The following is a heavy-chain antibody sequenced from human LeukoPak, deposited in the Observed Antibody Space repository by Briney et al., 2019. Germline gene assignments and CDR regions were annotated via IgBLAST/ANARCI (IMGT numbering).Heavy chain of an antibody. V-gene: IGHV4-4*07. Sequence: SETLSLTCTVSGGSISNYYWSWIRQPAGKGLEWIGRIYTTGSTDYNPSLKSRVTISLDTSKNQFSLKITSVTAADTAVYYCATGLPTYWYFDLWGRGTLVTVSS. J-gene: IGHJ2*01. CDR3: ATGLPTYWYFDL. CDR2: IYTTGST. D-gene: IGHD5/OR15-5a*01. CDR1: GGSISNYY.